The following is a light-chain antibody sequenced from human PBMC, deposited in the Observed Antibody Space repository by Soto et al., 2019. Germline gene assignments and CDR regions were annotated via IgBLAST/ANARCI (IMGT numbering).Light chain of an antibody. Sequence: EIVMAQSPATLSVSPGERVTLSCRAIQSISSNLAWYQQKPGQAPRLLIFGASTRATGIPARFSGSGSGTDFTLTISGLQSDDFAFYYCQQYYSWPPTFGQGTKVEVK. J-gene: IGKJ1*01. V-gene: IGKV3-15*01. CDR1: QSISSN. CDR2: GAS. CDR3: QQYYSWPPT.